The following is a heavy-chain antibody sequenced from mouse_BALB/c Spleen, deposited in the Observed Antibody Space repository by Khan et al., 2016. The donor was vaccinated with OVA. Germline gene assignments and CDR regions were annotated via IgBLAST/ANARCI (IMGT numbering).Heavy chain of an antibody. D-gene: IGHD3-1*01. CDR1: GFTFSDYG. V-gene: IGHV5-15*02. Sequence: EVELVKSGGGLVQPGGSRKLSCAASGFTFSDYGMAWIRQGPGKGPEWITFISSLAYNLYYADNVTGRFTISRENAKNTLYLEMKSLRSEDTAIYYCGCGGTGAFAYWGQGTLVSVVA. CDR2: ISSLAYNL. CDR3: GCGGTGAFAY. J-gene: IGHJ3*01.